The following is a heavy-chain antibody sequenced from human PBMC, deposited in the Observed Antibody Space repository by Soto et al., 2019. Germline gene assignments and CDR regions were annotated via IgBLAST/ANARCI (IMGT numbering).Heavy chain of an antibody. Sequence: GECLKSSCQGSGYSVTSDWIGWVRQMPGKGLEWMGIIYPGDSDTRYSPSFQGQVTISADKSISTAYLQWSSLSSEDTAVYYCARGPNTSVTTRGIVWFDPWGQGTLVTVS. D-gene: IGHD4-17*01. CDR3: ARGPNTSVTTRGIVWFDP. J-gene: IGHJ5*02. V-gene: IGHV5-51*01. CDR2: IYPGDSDT. CDR1: GYSVTSDW.